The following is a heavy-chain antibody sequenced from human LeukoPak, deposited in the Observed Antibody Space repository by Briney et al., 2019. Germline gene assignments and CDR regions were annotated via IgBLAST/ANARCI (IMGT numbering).Heavy chain of an antibody. CDR2: IYHSGST. Sequence: SETLSLTCAVSGYSISSGYYWGWIRQPPGKGLEWIGSIYHSGSTYYNPSHKSRVTISVDTSKNQFSLKLSSVTAADTAVYYCARQSVAAAGDFDYWGQGTLVTVSS. CDR1: GYSISSGYY. J-gene: IGHJ4*02. CDR3: ARQSVAAAGDFDY. D-gene: IGHD6-13*01. V-gene: IGHV4-38-2*01.